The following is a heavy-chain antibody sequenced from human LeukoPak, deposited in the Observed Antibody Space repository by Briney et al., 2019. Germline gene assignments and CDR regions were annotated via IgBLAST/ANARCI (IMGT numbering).Heavy chain of an antibody. D-gene: IGHD6-6*01. CDR2: IKEDGSEK. CDR1: GFTLSSYW. V-gene: IGHV3-7*01. Sequence: GGSLRLSCAASGFTLSSYWMSWVRQAPGKGLEWVANIKEDGSEKYYVASVKGQFTISRDNAKNSLFLQMNSLRAEDTAVYYCARAGPAVAAREYWGQGTLVTVSS. J-gene: IGHJ4*02. CDR3: ARAGPAVAAREY.